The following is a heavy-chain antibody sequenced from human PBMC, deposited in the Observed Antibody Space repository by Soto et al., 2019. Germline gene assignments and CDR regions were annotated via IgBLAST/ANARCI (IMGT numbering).Heavy chain of an antibody. Sequence: SQTLSLTCAISGDSVSGNSAAWNWIRQSPSRGLEWLGRTYYRSRWYNDYAVSVKSRITVTPDTSKNQFSLTLSSVTAADTAVYYCAKVDWRGISGYYGTVGAFDIWGQGTMVTVSS. D-gene: IGHD4-17*01. CDR1: GDSVSGNSAA. CDR3: AKVDWRGISGYYGTVGAFDI. CDR2: TYYRSRWYN. V-gene: IGHV6-1*01. J-gene: IGHJ3*02.